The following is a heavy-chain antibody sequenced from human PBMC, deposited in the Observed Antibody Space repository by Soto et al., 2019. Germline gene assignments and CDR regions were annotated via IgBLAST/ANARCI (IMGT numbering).Heavy chain of an antibody. CDR1: GGSISSYY. J-gene: IGHJ6*02. D-gene: IGHD1-26*01. CDR3: ARDHPVERPYYYYGMDV. Sequence: QVQLQESGPGLVKPSETLSLTCTVSGGSISSYYWSWIRQPPGKGLEWIGYIYYSGSTNYNPSLNSRVNISVDTSKNQFSLKLSSVTAADTAVYYCARDHPVERPYYYYGMDVWGQGTTVTVSS. CDR2: IYYSGST. V-gene: IGHV4-59*01.